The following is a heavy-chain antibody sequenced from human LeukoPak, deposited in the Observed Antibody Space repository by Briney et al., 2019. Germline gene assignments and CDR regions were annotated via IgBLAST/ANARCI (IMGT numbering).Heavy chain of an antibody. D-gene: IGHD5-12*01. CDR2: INHSGST. V-gene: IGHV4-34*01. J-gene: IGHJ4*02. CDR3: ARVEGVSSVATDPFDY. Sequence: SETLSLTCAVYGGSFSGYYWSWIRQPPGKGLEWIGEINHSGSTNYNPSPKSRVTISVDTSKNQFSLKLSSVTAADTAVYYCARVEGVSSVATDPFDYWGQGTLVTVSS. CDR1: GGSFSGYY.